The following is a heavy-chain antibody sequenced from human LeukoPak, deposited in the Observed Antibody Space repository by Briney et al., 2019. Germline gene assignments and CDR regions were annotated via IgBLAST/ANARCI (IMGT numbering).Heavy chain of an antibody. CDR1: GFTFSSYG. Sequence: GGSLRLSCAASGFTFSSYGMHWVRQAPGKGLEWVAVIWYDGSNKYYADSVKGRFTISRDNSKNTLYLQMNSLRAEDTAVYYCARDAAGPKFDYWGQGTLVTVSS. CDR3: ARDAAGPKFDY. CDR2: IWYDGSNK. D-gene: IGHD6-13*01. V-gene: IGHV3-33*01. J-gene: IGHJ4*02.